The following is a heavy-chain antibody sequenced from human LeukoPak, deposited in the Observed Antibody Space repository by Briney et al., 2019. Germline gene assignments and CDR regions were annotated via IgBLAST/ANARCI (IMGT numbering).Heavy chain of an antibody. CDR3: ARSAAAGSLGALYYYGMDV. D-gene: IGHD6-13*01. CDR1: GGSISSYY. Sequence: PSETLSLTCTVSGGSISSYYWSWIRQPPGKGLEWIGYIYYSGSTNYNPSLKSRVTISVDTSKNQFSLKLSSVTAADTAVYYCARSAAAGSLGALYYYGMDVWGQGTTVTVSS. V-gene: IGHV4-59*08. CDR2: IYYSGST. J-gene: IGHJ6*02.